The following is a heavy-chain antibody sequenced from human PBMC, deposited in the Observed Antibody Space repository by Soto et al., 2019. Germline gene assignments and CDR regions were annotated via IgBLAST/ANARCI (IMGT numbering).Heavy chain of an antibody. CDR2: IIPIFGTA. V-gene: IGHV1-69*13. D-gene: IGHD1-20*01. CDR3: ARDWGITGTPGSGYYGMDV. Sequence: GASVKVSCKASGGTFSSYAISWVRQAPGQGLEWMGGIIPIFGTANYAQKFQGRVTITADESTSTAYMELSSLRSEDTAVYYCARDWGITGTPGSGYYGMDVWGQGTTVTVSS. CDR1: GGTFSSYA. J-gene: IGHJ6*02.